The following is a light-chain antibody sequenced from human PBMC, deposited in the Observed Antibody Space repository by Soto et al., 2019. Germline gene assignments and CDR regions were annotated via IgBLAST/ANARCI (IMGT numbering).Light chain of an antibody. CDR2: DAS. Sequence: EIVLTQSPATLSLSPGEGATLSCRASQSVSTYLTWYQQKPGQAPRLLFYDASNRATGVPARFSASGSGTDFTLTISSREPEDFAVYYCQQRGYWPLFTFGPGTKVDIK. CDR3: QQRGYWPLFT. V-gene: IGKV3-11*01. J-gene: IGKJ3*01. CDR1: QSVSTY.